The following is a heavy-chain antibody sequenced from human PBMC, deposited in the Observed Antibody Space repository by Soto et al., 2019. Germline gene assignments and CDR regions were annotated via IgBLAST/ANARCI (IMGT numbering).Heavy chain of an antibody. J-gene: IGHJ4*02. D-gene: IGHD4-17*01. CDR3: ARLPPVRDYGGNFDY. Sequence: SDTLSLTCTVSGSSISSSSYYWGWIRQPPGKGLEWIGSIYYSGSTYYNPSLKSRVTISVDTSKNQFSLKLSSVTAADTAVYYCARLPPVRDYGGNFDYWGQGTLVTVSS. CDR2: IYYSGST. CDR1: GSSISSSSYY. V-gene: IGHV4-39*01.